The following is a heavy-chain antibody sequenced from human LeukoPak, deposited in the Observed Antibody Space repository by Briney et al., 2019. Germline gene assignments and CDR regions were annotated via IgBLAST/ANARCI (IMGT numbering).Heavy chain of an antibody. CDR2: INQDGSEK. Sequence: PVGSLRLSCAASGFTFSSYWMSWVRQAPGKGLEWVANINQDGSEKYYVDSVKGRFTISRDNAKNSLYLQMNSLRAEDTAVYYCARGPSYYDFWSGYSLDYWGQGTLVTVSS. V-gene: IGHV3-7*01. D-gene: IGHD3-3*01. J-gene: IGHJ4*02. CDR1: GFTFSSYW. CDR3: ARGPSYYDFWSGYSLDY.